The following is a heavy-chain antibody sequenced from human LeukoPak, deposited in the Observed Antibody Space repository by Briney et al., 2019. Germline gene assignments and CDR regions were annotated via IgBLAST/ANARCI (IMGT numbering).Heavy chain of an antibody. CDR1: GFTFSNYA. Sequence: GGSLRLSCAASGFTFSNYAMHWVRQAPGKGLEWVAVISYDGSNKYYADSVKGRFTISRDNSKNTLYVQMNSLTVEDTAVYYCARDEGGKYSSGWMSNWFDPWGQGTLVTVSS. J-gene: IGHJ5*02. CDR2: ISYDGSNK. D-gene: IGHD6-19*01. CDR3: ARDEGGKYSSGWMSNWFDP. V-gene: IGHV3-30-3*01.